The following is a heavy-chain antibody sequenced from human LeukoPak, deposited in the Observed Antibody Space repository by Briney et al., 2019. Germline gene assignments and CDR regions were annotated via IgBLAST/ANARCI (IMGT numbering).Heavy chain of an antibody. V-gene: IGHV4-30-4*08. CDR3: ARERTPGYFDY. Sequence: SETLSLTCAVSGYSISNGYYWGWIRQPPGKGLEWIGYIYYSGSTYYNPSLKSRLTISLDTSKNQFSLRLSSVTAADTAVYYCARERTPGYFDYWGQGTLVTVSS. CDR1: GYSISNGYY. J-gene: IGHJ4*02. CDR2: IYYSGST.